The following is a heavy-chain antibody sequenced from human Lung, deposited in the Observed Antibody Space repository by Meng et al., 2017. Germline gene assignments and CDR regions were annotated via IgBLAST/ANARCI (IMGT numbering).Heavy chain of an antibody. V-gene: IGHV4-30-4*01. J-gene: IGHJ2*01. CDR3: ARGQKGYFDL. Sequence: QVQLQEAGPGLVTPSQTRSLTCTVSGGSISSSNYYWSWIRQPPGKGLEWSGHIYNSGSTYYNPSLKSRITISVDTSKNQFSLKLSSVTAADTAVYYCARGQKGYFDLWGRGTLVTVSS. CDR2: IYNSGST. CDR1: GGSISSSNYY.